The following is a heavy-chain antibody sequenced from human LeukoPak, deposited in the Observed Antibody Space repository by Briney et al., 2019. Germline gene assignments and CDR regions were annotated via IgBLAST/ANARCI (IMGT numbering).Heavy chain of an antibody. D-gene: IGHD6-19*01. CDR1: GFTFSSYS. V-gene: IGHV3-21*01. J-gene: IGHJ3*02. Sequence: GALRLSCAASGFTFSSYSMNWVRQAPGKGLEWVSSISSSSSYIYYADSVKGRFTISRDNAKNSLYLQMSSLRAEDTAVYYCARVGQHPVMYTRGWYYALDIWGQGTVVTVSS. CDR2: ISSSSSYI. CDR3: ARVGQHPVMYTRGWYYALDI.